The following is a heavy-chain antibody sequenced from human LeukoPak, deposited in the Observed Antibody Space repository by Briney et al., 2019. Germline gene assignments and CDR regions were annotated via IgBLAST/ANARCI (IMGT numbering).Heavy chain of an antibody. CDR3: ATEEGYNAY. Sequence: SETLSLTCAVYGGSFSAYYWSWIRQSPGKGLEWIGEIHHSGSTKYNPSLKSRATTSVDMSQSQFSLKLTSVTAADTAVYYCATEEGYNAYWGQGILVTVSS. D-gene: IGHD5-24*01. CDR1: GGSFSAYY. V-gene: IGHV4-34*01. CDR2: IHHSGST. J-gene: IGHJ4*02.